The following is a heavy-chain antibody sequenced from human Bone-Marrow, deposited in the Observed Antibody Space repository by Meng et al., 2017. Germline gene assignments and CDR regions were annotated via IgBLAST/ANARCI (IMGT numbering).Heavy chain of an antibody. CDR2: IKQDGSEK. CDR3: ARDRTHPLNY. J-gene: IGHJ4*02. CDR1: GFIFSSYW. Sequence: GESLKISCAASGFIFSSYWMSWVRQAPGKGLEWVANIKQDGSEKYYVDSVKGRFTIFRDNAKNSLYLQMNSLRAEDTAVYYCARDRTHPLNYWGQGTLVTVSS. D-gene: IGHD4/OR15-4a*01. V-gene: IGHV3-7*01.